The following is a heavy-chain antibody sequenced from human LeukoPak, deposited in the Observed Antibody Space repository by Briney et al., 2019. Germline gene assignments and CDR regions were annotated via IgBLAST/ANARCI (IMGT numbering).Heavy chain of an antibody. J-gene: IGHJ4*02. CDR1: GYTFTGYY. CDR3: ATVDGITGTTGY. CDR2: INPNSGST. Sequence: ASVKVSCKASGYTFTGYYMHWVRQAPGQGLEWMGWINPNSGSTNYAQKFQGRVTMTRDTSISTAYMELSRLRSDDTAVYYCATVDGITGTTGYWGQGTLVTVSS. D-gene: IGHD1-7*01. V-gene: IGHV1-2*02.